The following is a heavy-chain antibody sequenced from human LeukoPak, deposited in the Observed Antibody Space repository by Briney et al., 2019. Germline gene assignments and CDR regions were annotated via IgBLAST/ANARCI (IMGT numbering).Heavy chain of an antibody. V-gene: IGHV3-48*03. J-gene: IGHJ4*02. CDR1: GFTFSSYE. D-gene: IGHD6-19*01. CDR2: INSVGSTI. Sequence: GGSLRLSCAASGFTFSSYEMNWVRQAPGKGLEWVSYINSVGSTIYYADSVKGRFTISRDNAKNSLYLQMNSLRAEDTAVYYCARARAFSSGGSFDYWGQGTLVTVSS. CDR3: ARARAFSSGGSFDY.